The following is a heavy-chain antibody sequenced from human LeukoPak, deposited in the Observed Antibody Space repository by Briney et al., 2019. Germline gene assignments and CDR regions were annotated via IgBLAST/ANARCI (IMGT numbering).Heavy chain of an antibody. CDR1: GGSISSGGYY. CDR3: ARGIVVVTAIPAGYWFDP. V-gene: IGHV4-39*07. CDR2: INHSGST. D-gene: IGHD2-21*02. J-gene: IGHJ5*02. Sequence: PSETLSLTCTVSGGSISSGGYYWSWIRQHPGKGLEWIGEINHSGSTNYNPSLKSRVTISVDTSKNQFSLKLSSVTAADTAVYYCARGIVVVTAIPAGYWFDPWGQGTLVTVSS.